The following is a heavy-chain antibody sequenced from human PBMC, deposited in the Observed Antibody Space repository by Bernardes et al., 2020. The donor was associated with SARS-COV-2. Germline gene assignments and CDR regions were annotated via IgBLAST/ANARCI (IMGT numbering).Heavy chain of an antibody. D-gene: IGHD3-10*01. Sequence: GGSLRLSCAASGFTFSNYWIHWVRQAPGKGLVLVSRINTDGTTTGYADSVRGRFTISRDNAKNTLYLQMNSLTADDSAVYFCAKTAYTSGRGFYFDSWGRGTLVTVSS. V-gene: IGHV3-74*01. CDR1: GFTFSNYW. CDR2: INTDGTTT. CDR3: AKTAYTSGRGFYFDS. J-gene: IGHJ4*02.